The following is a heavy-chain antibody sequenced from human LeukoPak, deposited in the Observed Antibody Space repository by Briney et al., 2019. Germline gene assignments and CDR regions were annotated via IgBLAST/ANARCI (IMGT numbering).Heavy chain of an antibody. Sequence: GGSLRLSCAASGFSFSSFAMSWVRQAPGKGLEWVAIISGSGGGTYYADSVKGRFTVSRDFFTSTLDLQMTSLRAEDTAVYYCAKEAPHTAVLIALPEWYYIDSWGRGILVSVSS. CDR3: AKEAPHTAVLIALPEWYYIDS. D-gene: IGHD2-21*01. CDR1: GFSFSSFA. J-gene: IGHJ4*02. CDR2: ISGSGGGT. V-gene: IGHV3-23*01.